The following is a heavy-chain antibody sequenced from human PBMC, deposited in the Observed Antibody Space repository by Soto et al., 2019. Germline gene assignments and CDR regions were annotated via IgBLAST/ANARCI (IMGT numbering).Heavy chain of an antibody. CDR3: ARVGDCSSTSCYFYYYGMDV. CDR2: IWYDGSNK. D-gene: IGHD2-2*01. J-gene: IGHJ6*02. CDR1: GFTFSSYG. Sequence: SLRLSCAASGFTFSSYGMHWVRQAPGKGLEWVAVIWYDGSNKYYADSVKGRFTISRDNSKNTLYLQMNSLRAEDTAVYYCARVGDCSSTSCYFYYYGMDVWGQGTTVTVSS. V-gene: IGHV3-33*01.